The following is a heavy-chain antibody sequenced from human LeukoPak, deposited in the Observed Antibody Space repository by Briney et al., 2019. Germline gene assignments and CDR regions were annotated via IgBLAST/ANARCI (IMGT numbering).Heavy chain of an antibody. V-gene: IGHV4-39*01. J-gene: IGHJ4*02. CDR1: DDSISSSSYY. D-gene: IGHD6-6*01. Sequence: SETLSLTCTISDDSISSSSYYWGWIRQPPGKGLEWIGSIHYSGTTYYNPSLKSRVTILVDTSKNQFSLKLSSVTAAGTAVYYCASPSSSSSTYDYWGQGTLVTVSS. CDR2: IHYSGTT. CDR3: ASPSSSSSTYDY.